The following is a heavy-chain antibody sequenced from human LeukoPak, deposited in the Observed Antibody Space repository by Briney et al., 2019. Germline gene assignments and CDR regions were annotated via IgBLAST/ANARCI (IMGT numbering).Heavy chain of an antibody. Sequence: GGSLRLSCAASGLTFSNFAMSWVRQAPGKGLEWASTISGSGGTTYYVDSVKGRFTISRDNSRNTLYLQMNSLRAEDTAVYYCAKVRVATTGPFDYWGQGTLVTVSS. CDR1: GLTFSNFA. V-gene: IGHV3-23*01. CDR3: AKVRVATTGPFDY. D-gene: IGHD5-12*01. CDR2: ISGSGGTT. J-gene: IGHJ4*02.